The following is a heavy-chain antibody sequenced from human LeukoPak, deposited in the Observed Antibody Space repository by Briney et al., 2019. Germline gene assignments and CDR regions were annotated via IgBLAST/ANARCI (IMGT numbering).Heavy chain of an antibody. V-gene: IGHV4-34*01. D-gene: IGHD2-2*01. CDR2: INHSGST. CDR1: GGSFSGYY. CDR3: ARGGVGYCSSTSCYRWFDP. J-gene: IGHJ5*02. Sequence: SETLSLTCAVYGGSFSGYYWSWIRQPPRKGREWIGEINHSGSTNYNPSLKSRVTISVDTSKNQFSLKLSSVTAADTAVYYCARGGVGYCSSTSCYRWFDPWGQGTLVTVSS.